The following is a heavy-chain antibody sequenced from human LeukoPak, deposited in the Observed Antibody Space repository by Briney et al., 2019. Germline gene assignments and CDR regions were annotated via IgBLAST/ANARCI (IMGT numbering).Heavy chain of an antibody. J-gene: IGHJ4*02. CDR1: GGSFSGYY. CDR3: ARGQRALTDFDY. V-gene: IGHV4-34*01. CDR2: INHSGST. Sequence: SETLSLTCAVYGGSFSGYYRSWIRQPPGKGLEWIGEINHSGSTNYNPSLKSRVTISVDTSKNQFSLKLSSVTAADTAVYYCARGQRALTDFDYWGQGTLVTVSS.